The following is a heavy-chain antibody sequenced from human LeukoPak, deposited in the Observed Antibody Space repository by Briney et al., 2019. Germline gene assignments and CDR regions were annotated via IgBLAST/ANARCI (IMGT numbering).Heavy chain of an antibody. CDR2: ISAYNGNT. V-gene: IGHV1-18*01. CDR3: ARVSVHRPNWFDP. CDR1: RYTLTSYG. J-gene: IGHJ5*02. Sequence: ASVKVSCKASRYTLTSYGISWVRQAPGQGLEWMGWISAYNGNTNYAQKLQGRATMTTDTSTSTAYMELRSLRSDDTAVYYCARVSVHRPNWFDPWGQGTLVTVSS.